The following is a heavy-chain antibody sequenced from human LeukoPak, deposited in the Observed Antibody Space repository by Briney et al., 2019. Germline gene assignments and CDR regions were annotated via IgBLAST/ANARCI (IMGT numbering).Heavy chain of an antibody. CDR3: VREGLERRTNFDY. V-gene: IGHV3-64D*06. J-gene: IGHJ4*02. CDR1: GFTFTSHV. CDR2: ISMNVQTT. D-gene: IGHD1-1*01. Sequence: GGSLRLSCSASGFTFTSHVMHWVRQAPGKGLQYVSGISMNVQTTYYAGSVKGRFTISRDSSKNTVYLQMNSLTAEDTAVYYCVREGLERRTNFDYWGQGTLVTVSS.